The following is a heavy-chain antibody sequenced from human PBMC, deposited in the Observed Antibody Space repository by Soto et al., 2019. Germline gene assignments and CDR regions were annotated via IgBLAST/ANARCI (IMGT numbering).Heavy chain of an antibody. D-gene: IGHD1-1*01. CDR3: AKDRTTTGTTVRFDP. CDR1: GFTFSSYA. J-gene: IGHJ5*02. Sequence: TGGSLRLSCTASGFTFSSYAMSWVRQAPGKGLEWVSTISGSGGSTYYADSVKGRFTISRDNSKNTLYVQMDSLRAEDTAVYYCAKDRTTTGTTVRFDPWGQGTLVTVSS. V-gene: IGHV3-23*01. CDR2: ISGSGGST.